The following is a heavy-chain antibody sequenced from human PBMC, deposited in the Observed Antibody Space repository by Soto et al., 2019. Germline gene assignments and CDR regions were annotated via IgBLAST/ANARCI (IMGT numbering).Heavy chain of an antibody. V-gene: IGHV3-53*01. Sequence: EVQLVESGGGLIQPGGSLRVSCAASGFTVTRSYMSWVRQAPGKGLEWVSIIYSGGSANYADSVKGRYTISRDNSKNTLSLQMNSLRVEDTAVYYCARDTYYYDLSGQPYWGQGTMVTVYS. CDR1: GFTVTRSY. D-gene: IGHD3-22*01. J-gene: IGHJ4*02. CDR2: IYSGGSA. CDR3: ARDTYYYDLSGQPY.